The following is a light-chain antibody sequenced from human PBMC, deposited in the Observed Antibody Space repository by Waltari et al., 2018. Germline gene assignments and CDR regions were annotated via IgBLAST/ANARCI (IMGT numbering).Light chain of an antibody. CDR1: SRDLGAYSC. Sequence: QSALTQPPSVSKSLGQSVTIPCTGTSRDLGAYSCFSWYFQHPGTAPRLLIYDVRKRPPGVSDRFSGSKSGNTASLTISGLQAEDEADYYCCAYRSDNTFLFGGGTRLTVL. V-gene: IGLV2-11*01. CDR2: DVR. CDR3: CAYRSDNTFL. J-gene: IGLJ7*01.